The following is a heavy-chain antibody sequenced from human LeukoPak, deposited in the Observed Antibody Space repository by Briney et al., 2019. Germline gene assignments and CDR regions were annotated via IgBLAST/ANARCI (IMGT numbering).Heavy chain of an antibody. D-gene: IGHD4-23*01. J-gene: IGHJ4*02. CDR3: ARATSFYGGNFYFDY. CDR1: GGSVSSGGYY. V-gene: IGHV4-31*03. Sequence: SQTLSLTCTVSGGSVSSGGYYWSWIRQHPGKGLEWTGYIYYSGSTYYNPSLKSRVTISVDTSENQFSLKLSSVTAADTAVYYCARATSFYGGNFYFDYWGQGTLVTVSS. CDR2: IYYSGST.